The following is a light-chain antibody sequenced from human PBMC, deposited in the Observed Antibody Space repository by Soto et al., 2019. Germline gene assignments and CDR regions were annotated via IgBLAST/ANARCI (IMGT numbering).Light chain of an antibody. J-gene: IGKJ1*01. Sequence: DIQMTQSPSTLSASVGDRVTITCRASQSISTWLAWYQQKPGKAPKLLIYKASSSESGVPSRFSSSGFGTEFTLTISNLQPEDSATYYCQQYDTYTGAFGQGTKV. CDR3: QQYDTYTGA. V-gene: IGKV1-5*03. CDR2: KAS. CDR1: QSISTW.